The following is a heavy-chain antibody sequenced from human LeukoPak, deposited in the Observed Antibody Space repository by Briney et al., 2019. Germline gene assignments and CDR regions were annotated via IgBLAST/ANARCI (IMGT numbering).Heavy chain of an antibody. J-gene: IGHJ6*03. Sequence: ASVKVSRKASGYTFTGYYMHWVRQAPGQGLEWMGWINPNSGGTNYAQKFQGRVTMTRDTSISTAYMELSRLRSDDTAVYYCARLGPYYYYMDVWGKGTTVTISS. CDR1: GYTFTGYY. D-gene: IGHD1-26*01. CDR3: ARLGPYYYYMDV. CDR2: INPNSGGT. V-gene: IGHV1-2*02.